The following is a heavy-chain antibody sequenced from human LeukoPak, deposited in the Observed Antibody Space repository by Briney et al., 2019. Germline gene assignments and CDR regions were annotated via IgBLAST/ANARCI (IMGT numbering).Heavy chain of an antibody. D-gene: IGHD3-16*02. CDR3: AGSAGDYVWGSYRYDPSFDY. J-gene: IGHJ4*02. CDR1: GHSLTSYS. CDR2: INPSGGST. Sequence: ASVKVSCKAFGHSLTSYSMHWVRQAPGQGLEWMGIINPSGGSTSYAQKFQGRVTMTRDTSTSTVYMEVTSLRSEDTAVYYCAGSAGDYVWGSYRYDPSFDYWGQGTLVTVSS. V-gene: IGHV1-46*01.